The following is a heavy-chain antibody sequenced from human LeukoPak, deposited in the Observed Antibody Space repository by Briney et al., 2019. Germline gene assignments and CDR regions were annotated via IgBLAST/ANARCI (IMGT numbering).Heavy chain of an antibody. J-gene: IGHJ4*02. CDR2: IYYSGST. D-gene: IGHD3-22*01. Sequence: SETLSLTCTVSGGSISSYYWSWIRQPPGKGLEWIGYIYYSGSTNYNPSLKSRVTISVDTSKNQFSLKLSSVTAADAAVYYCASYSYYYDSSGYFDYWGQGTLVTVSS. CDR3: ASYSYYYDSSGYFDY. CDR1: GGSISSYY. V-gene: IGHV4-59*01.